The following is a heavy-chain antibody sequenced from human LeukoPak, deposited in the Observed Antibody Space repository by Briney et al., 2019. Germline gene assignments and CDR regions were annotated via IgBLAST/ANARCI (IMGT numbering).Heavy chain of an antibody. CDR1: GGSFSGYY. CDR2: INHSGNT. J-gene: IGHJ5*02. V-gene: IGHV4-34*01. D-gene: IGHD6-19*01. Sequence: SETLSLTCAVYGGSFSGYYWSWIRQPPGKGLEWIGEINHSGNTNYNPSLKSRVTISVDTSKNHFTLKLSSVTAADTAVYYCARHAPLGYSSVWYPPPNWFDPWGQGTLVTVSS. CDR3: ARHAPLGYSSVWYPPPNWFDP.